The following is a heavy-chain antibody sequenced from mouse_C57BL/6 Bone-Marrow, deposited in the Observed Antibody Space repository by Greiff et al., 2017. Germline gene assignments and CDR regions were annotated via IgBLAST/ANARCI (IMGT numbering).Heavy chain of an antibody. Sequence: VQLKESGGGLVKPGGSLKLSCAASGFTFSSYTMSWVRQTPEKRLEWVATISGGGGNTYYPDSVKGRFTITRDNAKNTLYLQMSSLRSEDTALYYCARRDYYGSSSYFDYWGQGTTLTVSA. D-gene: IGHD1-1*01. V-gene: IGHV5-9*01. CDR2: ISGGGGNT. CDR1: GFTFSSYT. J-gene: IGHJ2*01. CDR3: ARRDYYGSSSYFDY.